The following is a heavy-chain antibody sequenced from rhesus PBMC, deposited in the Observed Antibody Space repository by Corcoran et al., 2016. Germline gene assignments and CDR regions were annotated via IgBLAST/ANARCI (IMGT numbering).Heavy chain of an antibody. D-gene: IGHD6S26*01. CDR3: ARSGYSSGWSRSLDV. V-gene: IGHV4-81*01. CDR2: IDGNNAGT. CDR1: GGSISGYS. Sequence: QVQLQESGPGLVKPSETLSLTCAVSGGSISGYSWSWIRQPPGKGRVWIGNIDGNNAGTNYNPSLKSRVTISKDTAKNQFSLKLSSVTAADTAVYYCARSGYSSGWSRSLDVWGRGVLVTVSS. J-gene: IGHJ5-2*02.